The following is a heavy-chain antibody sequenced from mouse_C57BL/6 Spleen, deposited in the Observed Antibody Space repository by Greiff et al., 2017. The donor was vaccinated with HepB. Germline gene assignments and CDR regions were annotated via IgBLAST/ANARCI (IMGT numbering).Heavy chain of an antibody. V-gene: IGHV1-64*01. CDR2: IHPTSGST. J-gene: IGHJ2*01. D-gene: IGHD1-1*01. CDR1: GYTFTSYW. CDR3: ASFTTVGY. Sequence: VQLQQPGAELVKPGASVKLSCKASGYTFTSYWMHWVKQRPGQGLEWIGMIHPTSGSTNYNEKFKSKATLTVDKSSSPAYMQLSSLTSEDSAVYYCASFTTVGYWGQGTTLTVSS.